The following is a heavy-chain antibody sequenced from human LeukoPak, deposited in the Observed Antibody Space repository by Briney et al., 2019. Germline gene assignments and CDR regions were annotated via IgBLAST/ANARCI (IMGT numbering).Heavy chain of an antibody. CDR1: GYTFNRYG. V-gene: IGHV1-18*01. Sequence: ASVNVSCKASGYTFNRYGITWVRQAPGQGREWMGWISGYNGNTNYAQKLQGRVTMTTDTSTSTAYMELRSLRSDDTAMYYCARDYGYGVTVMISDDYWGQGTLVTVSS. J-gene: IGHJ4*02. CDR3: ARDYGYGVTVMISDDY. D-gene: IGHD5-12*01. CDR2: ISGYNGNT.